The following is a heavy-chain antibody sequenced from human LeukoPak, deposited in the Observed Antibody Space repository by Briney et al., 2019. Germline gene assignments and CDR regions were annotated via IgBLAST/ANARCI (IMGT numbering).Heavy chain of an antibody. CDR1: GFTFSRSW. J-gene: IGHJ4*02. CDR3: AKLLGDVTTFDY. D-gene: IGHD3-16*01. Sequence: PGGSLRLSCAGSGFTFSRSWMTWVRPAPGKGLEWVASIKQDGSVKHYMDSVKGRFTISRDNAENSLYLQMNSLRAEDTAVYYCAKLLGDVTTFDYWGQGTLVTVSS. V-gene: IGHV3-7*01. CDR2: IKQDGSVK.